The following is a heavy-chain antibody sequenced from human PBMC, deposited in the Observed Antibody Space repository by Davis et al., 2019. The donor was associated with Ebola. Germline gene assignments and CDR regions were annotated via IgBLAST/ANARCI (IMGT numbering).Heavy chain of an antibody. CDR1: GGSISSHY. V-gene: IGHV4-59*11. Sequence: GSLRLSCTVSGGSISSHYWTWIRQPPGKGLEWIGHIHYSGSTHYNPSLKNRVTTSVDTSKNQFSLSLSSVTAGDTAVYYCARMPTVTADHWYFDLWGRGTLVAVSS. CDR3: ARMPTVTADHWYFDL. J-gene: IGHJ2*01. CDR2: IHYSGST. D-gene: IGHD4-17*01.